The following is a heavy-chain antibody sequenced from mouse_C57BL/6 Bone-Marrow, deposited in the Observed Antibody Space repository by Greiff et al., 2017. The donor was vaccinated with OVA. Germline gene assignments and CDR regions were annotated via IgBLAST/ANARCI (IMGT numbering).Heavy chain of an antibody. CDR2: INPNNGGT. Sequence: VQLQQSGPELVKPGASVKISCKASGYTFTDYYMNWVKQSHGKSLEWIGDINPNNGGTSYNQKFKGKATLTVDKSSSTAYMELRSLTSEDSAVYYCARWSSSSWFAYWGQGTLVTVSA. J-gene: IGHJ3*01. D-gene: IGHD1-1*01. V-gene: IGHV1-26*01. CDR3: ARWSSSSWFAY. CDR1: GYTFTDYY.